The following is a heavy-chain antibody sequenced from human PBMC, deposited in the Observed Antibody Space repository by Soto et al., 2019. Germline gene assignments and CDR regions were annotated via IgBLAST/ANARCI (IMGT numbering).Heavy chain of an antibody. CDR3: ASDFVRGALTAPDY. J-gene: IGHJ4*02. Sequence: GGSLRLSCAASGFTFSSYGMHWVRQAPGKGLEWVAVISYDGSNKYYADSVKGRFTISRDNSKNTLYLQMNSLRAEDTAVYYCASDFVRGALTAPDYWGQGTLVTVSS. CDR2: ISYDGSNK. D-gene: IGHD2-8*01. V-gene: IGHV3-30*03. CDR1: GFTFSSYG.